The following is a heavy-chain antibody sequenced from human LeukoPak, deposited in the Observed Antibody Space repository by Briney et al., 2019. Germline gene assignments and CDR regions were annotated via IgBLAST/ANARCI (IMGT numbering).Heavy chain of an antibody. Sequence: ASVKVSCKASGYPFTSYNVNWVRQATGQGLEWMGWMNTNGGNTGYSQNFQGRVTMTRDTSISTAYMELSSLMSEDTAVYYCARGLPKAVFGMVIEDWGQGTLVTVSS. V-gene: IGHV1-8*02. J-gene: IGHJ1*01. D-gene: IGHD3-3*01. CDR2: MNTNGGNT. CDR1: GYPFTSYN. CDR3: ARGLPKAVFGMVIED.